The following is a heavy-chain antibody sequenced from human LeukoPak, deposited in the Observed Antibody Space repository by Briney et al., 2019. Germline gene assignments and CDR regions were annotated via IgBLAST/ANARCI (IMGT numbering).Heavy chain of an antibody. V-gene: IGHV3-23*01. Sequence: GGSLRLTCAASGFTFSNYAMSWVRQAPGEGLEWVSSINYSGDYTFYADSVKGRFTVSRDNSKNTVYLQMNSLRAEDTAVYHCAKRGEIPVAGTWTYYFDSWGQGTLVTVSS. CDR1: GFTFSNYA. CDR3: AKRGEIPVAGTWTYYFDS. J-gene: IGHJ4*02. D-gene: IGHD6-19*01. CDR2: INYSGDYT.